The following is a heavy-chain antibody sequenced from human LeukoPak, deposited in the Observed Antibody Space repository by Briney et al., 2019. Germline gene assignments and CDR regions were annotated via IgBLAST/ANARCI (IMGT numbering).Heavy chain of an antibody. CDR2: IYSSGSA. CDR1: GGPISGSY. Sequence: PSETLSLTCTVSGGPISGSYWSWTRQPPGKGLEWIGFIYSSGSANYNPSLRSRVTISVDTSKNHFSLKLRSVTAADTAVYYCARVNDNSPPGYYYYYMDVWGKGTTVTVSS. CDR3: ARVNDNSPPGYYYYYMDV. J-gene: IGHJ6*03. D-gene: IGHD1-1*01. V-gene: IGHV4-59*01.